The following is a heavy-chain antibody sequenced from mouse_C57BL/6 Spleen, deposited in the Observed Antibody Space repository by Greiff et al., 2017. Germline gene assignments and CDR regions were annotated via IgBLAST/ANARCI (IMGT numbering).Heavy chain of an antibody. CDR3: ARVSYYGSSYHYFDY. V-gene: IGHV1-80*01. CDR1: GYAFSSYW. D-gene: IGHD1-1*01. Sequence: VQLQQSGAELVKPGASVKISCKASGYAFSSYWMNWVKQRPGKGLEWIGQIYPGDGDTNYNGKFKGKATLTADKSSSTAYMQLSSLTSEDSAVYFCARVSYYGSSYHYFDYWGQGTTLTVSS. CDR2: IYPGDGDT. J-gene: IGHJ2*01.